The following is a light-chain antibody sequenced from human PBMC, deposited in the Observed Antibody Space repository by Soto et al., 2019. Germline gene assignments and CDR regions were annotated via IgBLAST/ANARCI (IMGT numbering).Light chain of an antibody. V-gene: IGKV3-20*01. J-gene: IGKJ3*01. CDR3: QQYGRSPFT. CDR1: QTMRSSH. Sequence: EIVLTQSPGTLSLSPGERATLSCRASQTMRSSHLAWYQQKPGQAPRLLIYGASTRTFDVPDRFSGSGSGTNFTLTISRLQPEDFAVYYCQQYGRSPFTFGPGTKVDIK. CDR2: GAS.